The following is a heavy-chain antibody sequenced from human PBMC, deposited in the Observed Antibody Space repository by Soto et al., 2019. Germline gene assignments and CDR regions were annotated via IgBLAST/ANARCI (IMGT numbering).Heavy chain of an antibody. CDR2: IYYSGST. CDR1: GGSISRYY. J-gene: IGHJ4*02. V-gene: IGHV4-59*01. D-gene: IGHD6-19*01. CDR3: ACAAVAGSPYFDY. Sequence: SETLSLTCTVSGGSISRYYWSWIRQPPGKGLQWIGYIYYSGSTNYNPSLKSRVTISVDTTKNQFSLKLSSVTAADTAVYYCACAAVAGSPYFDYLGQGTLVTVSS.